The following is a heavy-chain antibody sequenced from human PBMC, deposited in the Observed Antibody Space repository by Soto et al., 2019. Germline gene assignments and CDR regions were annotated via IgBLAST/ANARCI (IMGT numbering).Heavy chain of an antibody. Sequence: QVQLVQSGAEVKKPGASVRVSCKASGYTFTSYDINWVRQATGKGLEWMGWMNPNSGNTGNAQKFQGRGTMTRNTSISTAYMELSSLSSEDTAVYYCAREGTIRGDDYWGQGTLVTVSS. CDR1: GYTFTSYD. D-gene: IGHD2-2*02. V-gene: IGHV1-8*01. J-gene: IGHJ4*02. CDR3: AREGTIRGDDY. CDR2: MNPNSGNT.